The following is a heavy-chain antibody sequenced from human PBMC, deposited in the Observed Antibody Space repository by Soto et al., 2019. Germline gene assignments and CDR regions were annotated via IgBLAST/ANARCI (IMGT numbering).Heavy chain of an antibody. J-gene: IGHJ6*02. CDR3: ARGRPYGMDV. CDR2: IDSDGSST. Sequence: GSLRLSCVASGFTFGSYWMNWVRQAPGKGLVWVSRIDSDGSSTTYADSVKGRFTTSRDNAKNTLYLQMSSLRVEDTAVYYCARGRPYGMDVWGQGTTVTVSS. CDR1: GFTFGSYW. V-gene: IGHV3-74*01.